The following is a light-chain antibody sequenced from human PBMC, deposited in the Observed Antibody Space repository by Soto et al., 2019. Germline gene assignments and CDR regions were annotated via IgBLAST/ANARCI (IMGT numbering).Light chain of an antibody. CDR1: QSVTNNF. CDR2: GAS. J-gene: IGKJ3*01. V-gene: IGKV3-20*01. CDR3: QQYGTPLFT. Sequence: LVPTQSPGTLSLSPGERATLSCGASQSVTNNFLAWYPQKPGQAPRLLIYGASSRATGVPGRFSGSGSWTDCTLTISRLEPVDFAVYYCQQYGTPLFTCGPGTKVDIK.